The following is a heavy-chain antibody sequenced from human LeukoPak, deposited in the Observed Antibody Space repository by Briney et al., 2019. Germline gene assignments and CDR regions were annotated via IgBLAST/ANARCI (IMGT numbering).Heavy chain of an antibody. J-gene: IGHJ1*01. CDR3: AREDYDYVWGSYRPGYFQH. CDR2: ISYDGSNK. V-gene: IGHV3-30-3*01. Sequence: PGRSLRLSCAASGFTFSSYAMHWVRQAPGKGLEWVAVISYDGSNKYYADSVKGRFTISRDNSKNTLYLQMNSLRAEDTAVYYCAREDYDYVWGSYRPGYFQHWGQGTLVTVSS. D-gene: IGHD3-16*02. CDR1: GFTFSSYA.